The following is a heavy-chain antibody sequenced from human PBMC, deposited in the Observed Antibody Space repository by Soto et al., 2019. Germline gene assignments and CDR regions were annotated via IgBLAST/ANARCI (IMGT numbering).Heavy chain of an antibody. J-gene: IGHJ5*02. V-gene: IGHV3-21*06. CDR2: ISRTSSYI. D-gene: IGHD6-19*01. CDR3: ASDQKREHFETSGPNWFAT. Sequence: GGALRLSCVVSGLTFSTYSMNWVRQTPGKGLEWVSSISRTSSYIYYRDAVKGRFTISRDNAKNSLYLQMNGLRVEDSAVYYCASDQKREHFETSGPNWFATWGQGTLVTVSS. CDR1: GLTFSTYS.